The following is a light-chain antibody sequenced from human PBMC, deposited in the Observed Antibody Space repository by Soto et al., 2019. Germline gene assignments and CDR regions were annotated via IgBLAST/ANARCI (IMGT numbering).Light chain of an antibody. V-gene: IGLV2-14*01. CDR3: SSYTSSNTPYV. J-gene: IGLJ1*01. Sequence: QSALTQPASVSGSPGQSITISCTASISDVGAYNFVSWYQHHPGKAPKLILYEVTTHPSGVSSRFSGSKSGNTASLTISGLXADDEANYYCSSYTSSNTPYVFGTGTKVTVL. CDR2: EVT. CDR1: ISDVGAYNF.